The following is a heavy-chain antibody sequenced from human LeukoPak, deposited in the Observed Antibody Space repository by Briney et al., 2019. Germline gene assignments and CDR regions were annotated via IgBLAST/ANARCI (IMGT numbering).Heavy chain of an antibody. CDR1: GGSISSSSYY. J-gene: IGHJ4*02. V-gene: IGHV4-39*01. CDR3: ARGLAVRAAPDY. CDR2: IYYSGST. D-gene: IGHD6-6*01. Sequence: SETLSLTCTVSGGSISSSSYYWGWIRQPPGKGLKWIGSIYYSGSTYYNPSLKNRVTISVDTPKNQFSLKLSSVTAADTAVYYCARGLAVRAAPDYWGQGTLVTVSS.